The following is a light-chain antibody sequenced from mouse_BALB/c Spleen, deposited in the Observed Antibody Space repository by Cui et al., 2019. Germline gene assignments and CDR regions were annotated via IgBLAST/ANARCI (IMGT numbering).Light chain of an antibody. CDR1: ENIYSY. J-gene: IGKJ2*01. CDR3: QHHYGTPYT. CDR2: NAK. V-gene: IGKV12-44*01. Sequence: DIQMTQYSAFLSASVGATGTITSRTSENIYSYLAWYQQKQGKSPQLLVYNAKTLAEGVPSRFSGSGSGTQFSLKINSLQPEDFGSYYCQHHYGTPYTFGGGTKLEIK.